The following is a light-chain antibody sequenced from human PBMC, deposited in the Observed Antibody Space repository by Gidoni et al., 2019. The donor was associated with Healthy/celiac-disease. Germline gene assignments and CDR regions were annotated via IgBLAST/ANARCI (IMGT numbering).Light chain of an antibody. J-gene: IGLJ3*02. CDR2: RNN. V-gene: IGLV1-47*01. Sequence: QSVLTQQPSASGTPGQRVTISCSGSSSNLGSNYVYWYQQLPGTAPKLLIYRNNQRPSGVPDRFSGSKSGTSASLAISGLRSEDEADYYCAAWDDSLSGRFGGGTKLTVL. CDR3: AAWDDSLSGR. CDR1: SSNLGSNY.